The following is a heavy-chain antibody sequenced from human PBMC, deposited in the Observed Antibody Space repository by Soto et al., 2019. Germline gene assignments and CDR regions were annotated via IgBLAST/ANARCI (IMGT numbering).Heavy chain of an antibody. Sequence: EVQLLESGGGLVQPGGSLRLSCAASGFTFTTYAMNWVRQAPGKGMESVSAISGSGGSTYYADSVKGRFTISRDNSKNTLYLQMNSLRAEDTAVYYGHGPLNQNNRGYYYGLDVWGPGTTVTVSS. V-gene: IGHV3-23*01. CDR3: HGPLNQNNRGYYYGLDV. CDR2: ISGSGGST. CDR1: GFTFTTYA. D-gene: IGHD1-1*01. J-gene: IGHJ6*02.